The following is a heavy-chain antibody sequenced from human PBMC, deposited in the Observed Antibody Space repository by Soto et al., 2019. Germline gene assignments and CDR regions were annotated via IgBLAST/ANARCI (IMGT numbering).Heavy chain of an antibody. CDR1: GYTFTSYY. V-gene: IGHV1-46*01. J-gene: IGHJ3*02. Sequence: ASVKVSCKASGYTFTSYYMHWVRQAPGQGLEWMGIINPSGGSTSYAQKFQGRVTMTRDTSTSTVYMELRSLRSDDTAIYYCTRAAYXILTGHYNGGAFEIWGQGTMVTVSS. D-gene: IGHD3-9*01. CDR3: TRAAYXILTGHYNGGAFEI. CDR2: INPSGGST.